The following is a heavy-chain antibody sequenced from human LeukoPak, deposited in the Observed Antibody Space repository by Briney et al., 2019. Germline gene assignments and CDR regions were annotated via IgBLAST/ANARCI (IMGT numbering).Heavy chain of an antibody. CDR2: IRSSSSYI. J-gene: IGHJ5*02. V-gene: IGHV3-11*06. CDR1: GFTFSDYY. D-gene: IGHD2-2*01. CDR3: ARDLTSTSWEGFDP. Sequence: GGSLRLSCAASGFTFSDYYMSWIRQAPGKGLEWVSYIRSSSSYIFYADSVKGRFTISRDNAKNSLYLQMNSLRTEDTDVYYCARDLTSTSWEGFDPWGQGTLVTVSX.